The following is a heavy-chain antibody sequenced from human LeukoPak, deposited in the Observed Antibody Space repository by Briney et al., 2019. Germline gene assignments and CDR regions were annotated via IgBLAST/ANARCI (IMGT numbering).Heavy chain of an antibody. V-gene: IGHV4-34*01. CDR1: GGSLSGYY. J-gene: IGHJ4*02. Sequence: SDTLSLTCAVYGGSLSGYYWSWIRQSPEKGLEWIAEINHSGNINYNASLKSRVTISVDKSKNQFSLKLSSVTAADTAVYYCARSISAMVRGAPYYWGQGTLVTVSS. CDR3: ARSISAMVRGAPYY. CDR2: INHSGNI. D-gene: IGHD3-10*01.